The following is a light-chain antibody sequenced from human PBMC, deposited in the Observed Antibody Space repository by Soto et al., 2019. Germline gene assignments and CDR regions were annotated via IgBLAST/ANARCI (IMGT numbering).Light chain of an antibody. CDR2: EVS. CDR1: SSDLGSYNR. J-gene: IGLJ1*01. V-gene: IGLV2-18*01. CDR3: SLYISGSTFV. Sequence: AVRTQPPSVCGSPGEAATISCTGTSSDLGSYNRVSWYQQPPGTAPKLMIYEVSNRPSGVPDRFSGSKSGKTASLTISGLQAEDEADYYCSLYISGSTFVFGTGTKVTVL.